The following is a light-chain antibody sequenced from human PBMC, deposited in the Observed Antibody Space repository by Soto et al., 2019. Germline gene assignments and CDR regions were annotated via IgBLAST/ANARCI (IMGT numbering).Light chain of an antibody. CDR2: GNN. CDR3: QSYDSSLSGYV. J-gene: IGLJ1*01. CDR1: IANIGAAYN. V-gene: IGLV1-40*01. Sequence: CLRTPPPSVSGAPGQRFPISCTGSIANIGAAYNVDWYQQLPGTAPKLLIYGNNNRPSGVPARFSGSKSGTSASLAIAGLQADDEGDYYCQSYDSSLSGYVFGTGTKVTVL.